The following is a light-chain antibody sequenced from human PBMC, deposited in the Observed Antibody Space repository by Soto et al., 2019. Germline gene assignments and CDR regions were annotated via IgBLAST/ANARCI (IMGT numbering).Light chain of an antibody. Sequence: DIQMTQSPSTLSASVGDRVTITCRASQSTSSWLAWYQHKPGKAPKRLIYKTSTLESGVPSRFSGSGAGTEFPLTIGCLQADDFATYYCQQYSSYSYSFGQGTKLEIK. CDR2: KTS. CDR3: QQYSSYSYS. CDR1: QSTSSW. J-gene: IGKJ2*03. V-gene: IGKV1-5*03.